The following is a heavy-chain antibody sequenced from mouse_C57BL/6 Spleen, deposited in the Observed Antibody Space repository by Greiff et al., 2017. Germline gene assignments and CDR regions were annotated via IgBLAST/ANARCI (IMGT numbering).Heavy chain of an antibody. CDR3: TEGVVALYAMDY. V-gene: IGHV6-3*01. D-gene: IGHD1-1*01. J-gene: IGHJ4*01. Sequence: EVKVEESGGGLVQPGGSMKLSCVASGFTFSNYWMNWVRQSPEKGLEWVAQIRLKSDNYATHYAESVKGRFTISRDDSKSSVYLQMNNLRAEDTGIYYCTEGVVALYAMDYWGQGTSVTVSS. CDR2: IRLKSDNYAT. CDR1: GFTFSNYW.